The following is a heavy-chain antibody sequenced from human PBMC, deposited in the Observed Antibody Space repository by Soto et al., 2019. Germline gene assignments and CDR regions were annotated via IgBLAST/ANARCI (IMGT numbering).Heavy chain of an antibody. CDR2: VIPILGMA. CDR3: ARGGAVVVPGAVDRHTWFDP. CDR1: GGTFSSYS. D-gene: IGHD2-2*01. Sequence: QVQLVQSGAEVKKPGSSVKVSCEASGGTFSSYSFSWVRQAPGQGLEWMGRVIPILGMANYAQKFQGRVTITADKSTRTVYMEPSSLRSEDTAVYYCARGGAVVVPGAVDRHTWFDPWGQGTLVTVSS. V-gene: IGHV1-69*02. J-gene: IGHJ5*02.